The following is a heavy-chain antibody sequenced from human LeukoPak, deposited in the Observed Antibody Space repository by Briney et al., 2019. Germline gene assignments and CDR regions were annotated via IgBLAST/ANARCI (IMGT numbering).Heavy chain of an antibody. CDR2: INPGGRSI. CDR3: ARSNQADDY. V-gene: IGHV3-74*01. D-gene: IGHD1-14*01. CDR1: GFTFSSYW. J-gene: IGHJ4*02. Sequence: AGGSLRLSCAASGFTFSSYWMHWVRHVPGKGLVWVARINPGGRSITYADSVKGRFTISRDNAKNTLYLQMDSLRAEDTGVYYCARSNQADDYWGQGTLVTVSS.